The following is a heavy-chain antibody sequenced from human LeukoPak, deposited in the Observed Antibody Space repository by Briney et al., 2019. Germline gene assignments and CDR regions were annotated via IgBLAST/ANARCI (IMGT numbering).Heavy chain of an antibody. CDR3: ARAVHAGDVRYYYYMDV. J-gene: IGHJ6*03. Sequence: TSETLSLTCTVSGGSISSGDYYWSWIRQPPGKGLEWIGYIYYSGSTYYNPSLKSRVTISVDTSKNQFSLKLSSVTAADTAVYYCARAVHAGDVRYYYYMDVWGKGTTVTVSS. CDR2: IYYSGST. CDR1: GGSISSGDYY. V-gene: IGHV4-30-4*08. D-gene: IGHD3-10*02.